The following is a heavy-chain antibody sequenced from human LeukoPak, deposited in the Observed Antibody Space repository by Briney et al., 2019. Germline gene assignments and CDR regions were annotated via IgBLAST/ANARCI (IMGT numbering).Heavy chain of an antibody. J-gene: IGHJ4*02. CDR1: GFNFSYYA. CDR2: IWFDGSNE. D-gene: IGHD1-26*01. Sequence: GGSLRLSCTASGFNFSYYAIHWVRQAPGKGLAWVALIWFDGSNEYYEDSVKGRFTISRDNSKDTVFLQMNSLTVDDTAVYYCARLVRGTTGATDFWGQGSLVSVS. CDR3: ARLVRGTTGATDF. V-gene: IGHV3-33*01.